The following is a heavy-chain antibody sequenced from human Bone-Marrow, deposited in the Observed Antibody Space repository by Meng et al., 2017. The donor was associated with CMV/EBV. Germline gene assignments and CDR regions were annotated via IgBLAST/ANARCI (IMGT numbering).Heavy chain of an antibody. J-gene: IGHJ4*02. D-gene: IGHD1-1*01. V-gene: IGHV1-8*01. CDR1: GYTFTSYD. CDR3: ARDWNGGLIDY. Sequence: ASVKVSCKPSGYTFTSYDINWVRQATGQGLEWMGWMNPNIGNTGYAQKFQGRVTMTTDTSTSTAYMELRSLRSDDTAVYYCARDWNGGLIDYWGQGTLVTVSS. CDR2: MNPNIGNT.